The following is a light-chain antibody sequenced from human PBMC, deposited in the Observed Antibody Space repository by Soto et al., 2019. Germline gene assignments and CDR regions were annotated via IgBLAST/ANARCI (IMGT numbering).Light chain of an antibody. CDR2: GAS. CDR3: PQDGSSPPVT. J-gene: IGKJ2*01. V-gene: IGKV3-20*01. CDR1: QSVSSSY. Sequence: EIVLTQSPGTLSLSPGERATLSCRASQSVSSSYLAWYQQKPGQAPRLVIYGASSRATGIPDRFSGSGSGTDFTLTISRLEPEDFAVYYCPQDGSSPPVTFGQGTKLEIK.